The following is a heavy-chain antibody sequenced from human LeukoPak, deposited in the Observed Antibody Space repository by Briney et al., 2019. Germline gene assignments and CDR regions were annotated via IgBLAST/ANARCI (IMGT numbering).Heavy chain of an antibody. CDR1: GFTFSSYS. CDR3: ARVRGVVMGATKFSWFDP. J-gene: IGHJ5*02. V-gene: IGHV3-21*01. CDR2: ISSSSSYI. Sequence: PGGSLRLSCAASGFTFSSYSMNWVRQAPGKELEWVSSISSSSSYIYYADSVKGRFTISRDNAKNSLYLQMNSLRAEDTAVYYCARVRGVVMGATKFSWFDPWGQGTLVTVSS. D-gene: IGHD1-26*01.